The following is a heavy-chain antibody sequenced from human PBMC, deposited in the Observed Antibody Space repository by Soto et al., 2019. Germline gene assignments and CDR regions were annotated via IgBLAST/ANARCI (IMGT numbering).Heavy chain of an antibody. Sequence: ASVKVSCKASGYTFTSYDINWVRQATGQGLEWMGWMNPNSGNTGYAQKFQGRVTMTRNTSISTAYMELSSLRSEDTAVYYCATYFWSGHYTYYYYYYGMDVWGQGTTVTVSS. CDR3: ATYFWSGHYTYYYYYYGMDV. V-gene: IGHV1-8*01. CDR1: GYTFTSYD. J-gene: IGHJ6*02. CDR2: MNPNSGNT. D-gene: IGHD3-3*01.